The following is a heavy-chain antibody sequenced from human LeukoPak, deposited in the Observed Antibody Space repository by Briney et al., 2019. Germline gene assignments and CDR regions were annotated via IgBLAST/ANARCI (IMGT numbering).Heavy chain of an antibody. J-gene: IGHJ5*02. D-gene: IGHD3-10*01. Sequence: SETLSLTCTVSGGSISSGGYYWSWIRQHPGKGLEWIGYIYYSGSTYYNPSLKSRVTISVDTSKNQFSLELSSVTAADTAVYYCANYGSGSYRFDPWGQGTLVTVSS. CDR2: IYYSGST. CDR1: GGSISSGGYY. V-gene: IGHV4-31*03. CDR3: ANYGSGSYRFDP.